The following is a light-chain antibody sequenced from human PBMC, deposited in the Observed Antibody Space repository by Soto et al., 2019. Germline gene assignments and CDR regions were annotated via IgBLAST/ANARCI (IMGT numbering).Light chain of an antibody. CDR2: KAS. CDR1: QSISSY. CDR3: QQYKSYSQT. J-gene: IGKJ1*01. V-gene: IGKV1-5*03. Sequence: GDRVTLTCRASQSISSYLAWYQQKPGEAPKLLIYKASTLETGVPSRFSGSESGTEFTLTISSLQPDDFATYYCQQYKSYSQTFGQGTKVEIK.